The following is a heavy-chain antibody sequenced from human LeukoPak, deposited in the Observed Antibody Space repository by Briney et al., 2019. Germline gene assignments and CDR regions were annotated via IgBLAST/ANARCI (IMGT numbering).Heavy chain of an antibody. CDR1: GDFISNNHW. D-gene: IGHD3-10*01. CDR3: AVVRGEIDY. J-gene: IGHJ4*02. V-gene: IGHV4-4*02. CDR2: IFHSGST. Sequence: SETLPLTCAVSGDFISNNHWWSWVRQPPGKGLEWIGEIFHSGSTNYNPSLESRVTISVDKSNNHFSLKLNSVTAADTAVYYCAVVRGEIDYWGQGTLVTVSS.